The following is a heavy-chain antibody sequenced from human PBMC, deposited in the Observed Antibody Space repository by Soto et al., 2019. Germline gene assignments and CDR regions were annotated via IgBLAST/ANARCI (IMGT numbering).Heavy chain of an antibody. CDR2: ISASGGST. D-gene: IGHD1-26*01. J-gene: IGHJ1*01. V-gene: IGHV3-23*01. Sequence: EVQLLESGGGLVQPGGSLRLSCEASGFTFSNYAMRWVRQAPGKGPEWVSAISASGGSTYYADSVKGRFTISRDNSKNTVYLQMNSMRAEDTAVFYCAKDEFRGSYTTDWGQGTLVTVSS. CDR3: AKDEFRGSYTTD. CDR1: GFTFSNYA.